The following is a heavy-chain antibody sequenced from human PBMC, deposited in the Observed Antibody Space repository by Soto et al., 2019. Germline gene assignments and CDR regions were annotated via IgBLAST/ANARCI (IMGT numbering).Heavy chain of an antibody. D-gene: IGHD2-2*02. CDR3: ARGARYCSSTSCYIYWFDP. CDR1: GGTFSSYA. Sequence: GASVKVSCKASGGTFSSYAISWVRQAPGQGLEWMGGIIPIFGTANYAQKFQGRVTITADESTSTAYMELSSLRSEDTAVYYCARGARYCSSTSCYIYWFDPWGQGTLVTVSS. CDR2: IIPIFGTA. J-gene: IGHJ5*02. V-gene: IGHV1-69*13.